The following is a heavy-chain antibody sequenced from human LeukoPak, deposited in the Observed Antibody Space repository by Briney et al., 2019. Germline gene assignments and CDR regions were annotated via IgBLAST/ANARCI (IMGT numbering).Heavy chain of an antibody. V-gene: IGHV4-34*01. CDR2: INHSGST. CDR3: ARHSRGYDSEFGY. CDR1: GGSFSGYY. J-gene: IGHJ4*02. D-gene: IGHD5-12*01. Sequence: SETLSLTCAVYGGSFSGYYWSWIRQPPGKGLEWIGEINHSGSTNYNPSLKSRVTISVDTSRNQFSLTLSSVTAADTAVYYCARHSRGYDSEFGYWGQGTLVTVSS.